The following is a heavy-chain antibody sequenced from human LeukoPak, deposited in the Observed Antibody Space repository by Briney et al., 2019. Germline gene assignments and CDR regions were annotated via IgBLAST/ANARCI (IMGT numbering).Heavy chain of an antibody. Sequence: PSETLSLTCTVSGGSISSGGYYWSWIRQHPGKGLEWIGYIYYSGSTYYNPSLKSRVTISVDTSKNQFSLKLSSVTAADTAVYYWARDRYYGSGSYPYFGYWGQGTLVTVSS. V-gene: IGHV4-31*03. CDR2: IYYSGST. J-gene: IGHJ4*02. D-gene: IGHD3-10*01. CDR3: ARDRYYGSGSYPYFGY. CDR1: GGSISSGGYY.